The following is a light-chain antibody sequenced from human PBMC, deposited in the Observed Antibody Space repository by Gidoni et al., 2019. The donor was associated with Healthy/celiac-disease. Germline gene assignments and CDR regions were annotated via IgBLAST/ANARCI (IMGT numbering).Light chain of an antibody. J-gene: IGKJ2*01. CDR1: QSISSY. V-gene: IGKV1-39*01. CDR2: AAS. Sequence: DIQMTQSPSSLSASVGDRVTITCRASQSISSYLNWYQQKPGKAPKLLIYAASSLQSGVPSRFSGSGSGTDVTLTISSLQPEDFATYYCQQSYSTPPNTFXXXTKXEIK. CDR3: QQSYSTPPNT.